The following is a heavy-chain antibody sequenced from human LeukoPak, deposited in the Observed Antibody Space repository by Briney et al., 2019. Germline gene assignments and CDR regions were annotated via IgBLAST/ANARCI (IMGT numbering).Heavy chain of an antibody. D-gene: IGHD2-15*01. CDR2: ISRDSRVT. Sequence: PGGSLRLSCAASGFTSDDYAMHWVRQPPGKGLEWVAGISRDSRVTGYADSVKGRFTISRDSGEKFAYLQMNSLRTEDTALYYCAKVIAHLSYAMDVWGQGTTVTVSS. V-gene: IGHV3-9*02. J-gene: IGHJ6*02. CDR1: GFTSDDYA. CDR3: AKVIAHLSYAMDV.